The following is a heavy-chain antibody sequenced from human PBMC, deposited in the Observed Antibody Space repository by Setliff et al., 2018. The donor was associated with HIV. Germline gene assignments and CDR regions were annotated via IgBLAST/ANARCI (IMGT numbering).Heavy chain of an antibody. CDR3: VRGVSPSI. J-gene: IGHJ4*02. V-gene: IGHV3-11*05. CDR2: ISSQDYT. D-gene: IGHD3-10*01. Sequence: GGSLRLSCTASGFTFSGFYMNWVRQAPGKGLEWVSFISSQDYTDYADFVKGRFTISRDNSKNSLYLQMNSLTGEDTAMYYCVRGVSPSIWGLGTLVTVSS. CDR1: GFTFSGFY.